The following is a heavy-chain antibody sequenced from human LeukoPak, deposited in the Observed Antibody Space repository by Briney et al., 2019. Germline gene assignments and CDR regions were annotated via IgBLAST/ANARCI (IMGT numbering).Heavy chain of an antibody. V-gene: IGHV1-46*01. CDR3: AREEAVGAKFRHAFDI. CDR1: GGTFSSYA. CDR2: INPSGGST. Sequence: ASVKVSCKASGGTFSSYAISWVRQAPGQGLEWMAIINPSGGSTSYAQKFQGRVTMTRDTSTSTVYMYLSSLSSEDTAVYYCAREEAVGAKFRHAFDIWGQGTMVTVSS. J-gene: IGHJ3*02. D-gene: IGHD1-26*01.